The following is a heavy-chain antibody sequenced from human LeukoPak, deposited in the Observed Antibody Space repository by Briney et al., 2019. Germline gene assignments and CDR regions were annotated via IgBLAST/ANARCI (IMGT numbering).Heavy chain of an antibody. V-gene: IGHV3-23*01. Sequence: GGSLRLSCAASGFTLIKYGMSWGRPAPGKGLEWVSAVSGSGATYYADSVKGRFTISRDNSKNMVYLQMNSLRAEDTAIYFCTKGGQDCSPTTCYYDWGQGTLVTASS. D-gene: IGHD2-2*01. CDR1: GFTLIKYG. CDR2: VSGSGAT. J-gene: IGHJ4*02. CDR3: TKGGQDCSPTTCYYD.